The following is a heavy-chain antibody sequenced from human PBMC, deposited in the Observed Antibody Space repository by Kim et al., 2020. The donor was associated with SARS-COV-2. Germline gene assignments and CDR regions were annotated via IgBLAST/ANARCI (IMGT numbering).Heavy chain of an antibody. CDR2: ITGSGGST. J-gene: IGHJ6*02. D-gene: IGHD3-22*01. CDR1: GFTFNSYA. V-gene: IGHV3-23*01. Sequence: GGSLRLSCAASGFTFNSYALSWVRQAPGKGLEWVSAITGSGGSTYYADSVKGRFTISRDNSKNTLYLQMNSLRAEDTAVYYCAKDRDYYDSSGYYYYYYYGMVVWRRRPTVTVPS. CDR3: AKDRDYYDSSGYYYYYYYGMVV.